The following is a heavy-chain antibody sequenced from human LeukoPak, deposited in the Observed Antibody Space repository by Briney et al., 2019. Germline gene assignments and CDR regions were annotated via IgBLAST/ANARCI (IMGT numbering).Heavy chain of an antibody. V-gene: IGHV3-33*01. CDR2: IWYDGSNK. J-gene: IGHJ4*02. CDR1: GFTFSSYD. D-gene: IGHD2-21*02. Sequence: GGSLRLSCAASGFTFSSYDMHWVRQAPGKGLEWEAVIWYDGSNKYSADSVKGRFTISRDNSKNTLYLQMNSLRAEDTAVYYCARGRDASDLDYWGQGTLVTVSS. CDR3: ARGRDASDLDY.